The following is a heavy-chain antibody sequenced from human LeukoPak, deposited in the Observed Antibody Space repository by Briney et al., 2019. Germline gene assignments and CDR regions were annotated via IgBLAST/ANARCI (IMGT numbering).Heavy chain of an antibody. Sequence: GSLRLSCAASGFTFSSYWMSWVRQAPGKGLEWVANLKQDGSEKYYVDSVKGRFTISRDNAKNSLYLQMNSLRAEDTAVYYCARSAGDFWSDYFRGLWFDYWGQGTLVTVSS. J-gene: IGHJ4*02. CDR2: LKQDGSEK. CDR3: ARSAGDFWSDYFRGLWFDY. CDR1: GFTFSSYW. V-gene: IGHV3-7*01. D-gene: IGHD3-3*01.